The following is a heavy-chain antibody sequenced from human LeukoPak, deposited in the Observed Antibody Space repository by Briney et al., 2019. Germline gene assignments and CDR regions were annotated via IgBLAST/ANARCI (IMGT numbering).Heavy chain of an antibody. CDR2: IYYSEST. J-gene: IGHJ4*02. Sequence: SQTLSLTCTVSGCSISSSEYYWSWIRQHPGKGLEWVGYIYYSESTHYNPSLKSRITISVDTSKNQFSLKLSSVTAADTALYYCARVDSGSYPIDYWGQGTLVTVSS. D-gene: IGHD1-26*01. CDR1: GCSISSSEYY. V-gene: IGHV4-31*03. CDR3: ARVDSGSYPIDY.